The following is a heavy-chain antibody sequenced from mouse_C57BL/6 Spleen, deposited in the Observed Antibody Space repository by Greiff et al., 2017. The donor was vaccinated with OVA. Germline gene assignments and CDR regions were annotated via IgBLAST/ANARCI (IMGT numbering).Heavy chain of an antibody. V-gene: IGHV1-85*01. CDR3: ARYGYGYSFDY. CDR1: GYTFTSYD. CDR2: IYPRDGST. D-gene: IGHD2-2*01. J-gene: IGHJ2*01. Sequence: VKLVESGPELVKPGASVKLSCKASGYTFTSYDINWVKQRPGQGLEWIGWIYPRDGSTKYNEKFKGKATLTVDTSSSTAYMELHSLTSEDSAVYFCARYGYGYSFDYWGQGTTLTVSS.